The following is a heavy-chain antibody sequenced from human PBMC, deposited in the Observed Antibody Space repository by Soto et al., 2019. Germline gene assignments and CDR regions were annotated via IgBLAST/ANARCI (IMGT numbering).Heavy chain of an antibody. Sequence: GGSLRLSCAASGFTFSSYAMSWVRQAPGKGLEWVSAISGSGGSTYYADSVKGRFTISRDNSKNTLYLQMNSLRAEDTAVYYCARDQEYSSRRYPRYYFDYWGQGTLVTVSS. J-gene: IGHJ4*02. CDR3: ARDQEYSSRRYPRYYFDY. CDR1: GFTFSSYA. V-gene: IGHV3-23*01. D-gene: IGHD6-13*01. CDR2: ISGSGGST.